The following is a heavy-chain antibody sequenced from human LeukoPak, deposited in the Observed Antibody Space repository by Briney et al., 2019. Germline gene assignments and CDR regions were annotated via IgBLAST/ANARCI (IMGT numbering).Heavy chain of an antibody. V-gene: IGHV3-7*01. D-gene: IGHD2-2*01. CDR3: ARGGFSSSNFWIG. Sequence: GGSLRLSCAASGFTFSRSAMSWVRQAPGKGLEWVATIKPDGGGVYSVDSVKGRFTVSRDNAKNSLYLQMNGLRVEDTGVYYCARGGFSSSNFWIGWGQGTPVTVSS. J-gene: IGHJ4*02. CDR2: IKPDGGGV. CDR1: GFTFSRSA.